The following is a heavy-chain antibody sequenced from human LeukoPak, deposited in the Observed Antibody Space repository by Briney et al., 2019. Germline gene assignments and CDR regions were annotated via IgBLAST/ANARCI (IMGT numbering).Heavy chain of an antibody. Sequence: SETLSLTCAVYGGSFSGYYWSWIRQPPGKGLEWIGEINHSGSTNYNPSLKSRVTTSVDRSKNQFSLKLSSVTAADTAVYYCARGRSYGSGRYWFDPWGQGTLVTDSS. CDR2: INHSGST. V-gene: IGHV4-34*01. CDR1: GGSFSGYY. D-gene: IGHD3-10*01. CDR3: ARGRSYGSGRYWFDP. J-gene: IGHJ5*02.